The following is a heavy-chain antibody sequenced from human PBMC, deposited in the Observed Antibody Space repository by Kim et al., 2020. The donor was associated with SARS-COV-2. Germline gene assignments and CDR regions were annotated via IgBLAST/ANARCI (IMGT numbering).Heavy chain of an antibody. Sequence: ASVKVSCKASGYTFTSYAMNWVRQAPGQGLEWMGWINTNTGNPTYAQGFTGRFVFSLDTSVSTAYLQISSLKAEDTAVYYCARALPRPTYYYDSSGYYLGYWGQGTLVTVSS. CDR1: GYTFTSYA. CDR2: INTNTGNP. V-gene: IGHV7-4-1*02. J-gene: IGHJ4*02. CDR3: ARALPRPTYYYDSSGYYLGY. D-gene: IGHD3-22*01.